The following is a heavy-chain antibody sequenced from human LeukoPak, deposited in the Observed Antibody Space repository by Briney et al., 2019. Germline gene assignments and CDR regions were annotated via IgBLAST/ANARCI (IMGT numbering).Heavy chain of an antibody. V-gene: IGHV4-4*07. Sequence: SETLSLTCTVSGGSISSYYWSWIRQPAGKGLEWIGRIYTSGSTNYNPSLKSRVTMSVDTSKNQFSLKLSSVTAADTAVYYCARDLTGYYYDSSGTMNAGFDPWGQGTLVTVSS. CDR3: ARDLTGYYYDSSGTMNAGFDP. D-gene: IGHD3-22*01. CDR1: GGSISSYY. J-gene: IGHJ5*02. CDR2: IYTSGST.